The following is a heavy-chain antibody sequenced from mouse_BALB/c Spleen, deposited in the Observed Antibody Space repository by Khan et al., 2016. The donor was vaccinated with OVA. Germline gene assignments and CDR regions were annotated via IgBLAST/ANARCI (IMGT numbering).Heavy chain of an antibody. CDR2: INPSNGRT. CDR1: GYTFTTYW. D-gene: IGHD2-1*01. CDR3: TSLYYSWFAF. V-gene: IGHV1S81*02. Sequence: QVQLQQPGAELVKPGASVKLSCKATGYTFTTYWMNWVKQRPGQGLEWIGEINPSNGRTNYNERFKSKATLTVDKSSSTAYMQLSSLTSEDSADYYCTSLYYSWFAFWGQGTLVTVSA. J-gene: IGHJ3*01.